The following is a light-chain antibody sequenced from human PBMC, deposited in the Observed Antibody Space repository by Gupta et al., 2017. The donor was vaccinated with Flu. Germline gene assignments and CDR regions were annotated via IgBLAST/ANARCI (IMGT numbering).Light chain of an antibody. Sequence: SSLSASVGDRVTITCRASQSISSYLNWYQQKPGKAPKLLIYAASSWQSGVPSRFSGSGSGTDFTLTISSRQPEDFATYYCQQSYSTPMYTFGQGTKLEIK. J-gene: IGKJ2*01. CDR3: QQSYSTPMYT. CDR1: QSISSY. V-gene: IGKV1-39*01. CDR2: AAS.